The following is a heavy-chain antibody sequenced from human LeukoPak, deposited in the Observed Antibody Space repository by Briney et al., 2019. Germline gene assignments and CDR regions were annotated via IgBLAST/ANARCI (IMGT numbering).Heavy chain of an antibody. CDR2: IYHSGSP. V-gene: IGHV4-30-2*01. CDR3: ARGRTYRSSSWFDP. D-gene: IGHD6-6*01. J-gene: IGHJ5*02. Sequence: SETLSLTCAVSGGSISSGGYSWSWIRQPPGKGLEWIGYIYHSGSPYYNPSLKNRVTISVDTSKDQFSLKLSSVTAADTAVYYCARGRTYRSSSWFDPWGQGTLVTVSS. CDR1: GGSISSGGYS.